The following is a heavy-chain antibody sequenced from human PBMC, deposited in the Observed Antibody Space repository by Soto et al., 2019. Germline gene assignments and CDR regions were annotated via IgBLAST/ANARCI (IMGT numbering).Heavy chain of an antibody. J-gene: IGHJ4*02. V-gene: IGHV3-21*06. D-gene: IGHD1-26*01. CDR2: ISSISYI. CDR1: GFTFSSFT. CDR3: ARGPTSGTYVY. Sequence: GGSLRLSCVVSGFTFSSFTMNWVRQAPGKGLEWVSSISSISYIYYADSVKGRFTISRDNAKNSLYLQMNSLRAEDTAVYYCARGPTSGTYVYWGQGTLVTVSS.